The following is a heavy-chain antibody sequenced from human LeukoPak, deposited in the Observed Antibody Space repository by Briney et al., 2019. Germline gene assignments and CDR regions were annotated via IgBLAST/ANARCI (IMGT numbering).Heavy chain of an antibody. Sequence: ALVKVSCKASGYTFTSYYMRWVRQAPGQGLEWMGIINPSGGSTSYAQKFQGRVTMTRDTSTSTVYMELSSLRSEDTAVYYCARDRRANLNWFDPWGQGTLVTVSS. CDR2: INPSGGST. CDR3: ARDRRANLNWFDP. J-gene: IGHJ5*02. CDR1: GYTFTSYY. D-gene: IGHD1-26*01. V-gene: IGHV1-46*01.